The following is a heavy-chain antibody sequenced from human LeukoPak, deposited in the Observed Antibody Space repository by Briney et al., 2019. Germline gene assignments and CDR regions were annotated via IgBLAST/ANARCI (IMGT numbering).Heavy chain of an antibody. D-gene: IGHD1-26*01. V-gene: IGHV3-53*01. CDR1: GFTVSSNY. J-gene: IGHJ4*02. Sequence: GGSLRLSCAASGFTVSSNYMSWVRQAPGKGLEWVSVMYSGGSTYYADSVKGRFTISRDNSKNTLYLKMNSLRAEDTAVYYCARGALSESYPYYFDYWGQGTLVTVSS. CDR3: ARGALSESYPYYFDY. CDR2: MYSGGST.